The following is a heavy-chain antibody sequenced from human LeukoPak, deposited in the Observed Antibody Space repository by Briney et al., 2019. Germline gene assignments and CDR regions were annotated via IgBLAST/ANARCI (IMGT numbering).Heavy chain of an antibody. CDR1: GSISGYY. V-gene: IGHV4-4*09. J-gene: IGHJ3*01. Sequence: SETLSLTCTVSGSISGYYWSWIRQPPGKGLEWIGYIYTSGSTNYNPSLEGRVTISVDTSKNQFSLDLSSVTAADTAVYYCARQKCTSASCLTKNAFDVWGQGTMVTVSS. CDR2: IYTSGST. D-gene: IGHD2-2*01. CDR3: ARQKCTSASCLTKNAFDV.